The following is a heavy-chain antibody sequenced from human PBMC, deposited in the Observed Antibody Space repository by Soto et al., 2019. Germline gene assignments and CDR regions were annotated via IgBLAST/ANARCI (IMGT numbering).Heavy chain of an antibody. J-gene: IGHJ6*02. CDR3: AKGRDGMDV. CDR2: ISYDGSNK. Sequence: QVQLVESGGGVVQPGRSLRLSCAASGFTFSSYGVHWVRQAPGKGLEWVAVISYDGSNKYYADSVKGRFTISRDNSKNTLYLQMNSLRAEDTAVYYCAKGRDGMDVWGQGTTVTVSS. V-gene: IGHV3-30*18. CDR1: GFTFSSYG.